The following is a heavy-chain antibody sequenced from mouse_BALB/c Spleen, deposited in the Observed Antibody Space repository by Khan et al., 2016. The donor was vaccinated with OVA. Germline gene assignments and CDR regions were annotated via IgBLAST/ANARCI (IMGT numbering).Heavy chain of an antibody. Sequence: DLVKPGASVKLSCKASGYTFTSYWINWIRQRPGQGLEWIGRIAPGSGSAYYSEMFKAKATLTVDTSSTAAYIQVNSLSSEDSAVYFCARSNYYGSGLYAMDYWGQGTSVTVSS. D-gene: IGHD1-1*01. V-gene: IGHV1S41*01. CDR1: GYTFTSYW. CDR3: ARSNYYGSGLYAMDY. CDR2: IAPGSGSA. J-gene: IGHJ4*01.